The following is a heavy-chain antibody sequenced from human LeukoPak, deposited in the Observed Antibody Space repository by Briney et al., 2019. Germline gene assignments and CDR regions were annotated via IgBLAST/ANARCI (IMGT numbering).Heavy chain of an antibody. Sequence: SETLSLTCAVYGGSFSGYYWSWIRQPPGKGLEWIGEINHSGSTNYNPSLKSRVTISVDTSKNQFSLKLSSVTATDTAVYYCARDWGVSGGSCYSPPKYYYYYYGMDVWGQGTTVTASS. D-gene: IGHD2-15*01. V-gene: IGHV4-34*01. J-gene: IGHJ6*02. CDR1: GGSFSGYY. CDR2: INHSGST. CDR3: ARDWGVSGGSCYSPPKYYYYYYGMDV.